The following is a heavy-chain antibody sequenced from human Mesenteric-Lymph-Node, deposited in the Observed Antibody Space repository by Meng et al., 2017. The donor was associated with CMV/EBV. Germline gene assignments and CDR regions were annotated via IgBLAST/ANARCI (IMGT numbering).Heavy chain of an antibody. CDR3: ARHQRWLKSEGGFNY. V-gene: IGHV4-34*01. Sequence: QGPLTQWGEGLFKPSVALSLTCAVDGGSFSGSYLSWSRQPPGKGLEWIGEINHSGSTNYNPSLKSRVTISVDTSKNQFSLKLSSVTAADTAVYYCARHQRWLKSEGGFNYWGQGTLVTVSS. CDR2: INHSGST. J-gene: IGHJ4*02. CDR1: GGSFSGSY. D-gene: IGHD4-23*01.